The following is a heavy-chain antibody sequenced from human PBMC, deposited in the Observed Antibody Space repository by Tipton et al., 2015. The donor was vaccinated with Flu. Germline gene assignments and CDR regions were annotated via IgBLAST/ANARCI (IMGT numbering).Heavy chain of an antibody. CDR2: IYYSGST. CDR1: GGSISGYY. J-gene: IGHJ4*02. Sequence: LSCTVSGGSISGYYWSWIRQPPGKGLEWIAYIYYSGSTNYNPSLKSRVTISVDMSKNQFSLKLNSVTAADTVVYYCARSPGYYFDYWGQGTLVTVSS. CDR3: ARSPGYYFDY. V-gene: IGHV4-59*01.